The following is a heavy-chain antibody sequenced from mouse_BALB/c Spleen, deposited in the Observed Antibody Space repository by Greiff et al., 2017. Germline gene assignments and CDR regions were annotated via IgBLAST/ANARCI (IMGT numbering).Heavy chain of an antibody. CDR3: ARQENGKYWNFEV. D-gene: IGHD2-1*01. Sequence: EVKLMESGGGLVKPGGSLKLSCAASGFTFSDYYMYWVRQTPEKRLEWVATISDGGSYTYYPDSVKGRFTISRDNDKNNLYLQMSSLKSEDTAMYYCARQENGKYWNFEVWGAGTTVTVSS. J-gene: IGHJ1*01. CDR1: GFTFSDYY. V-gene: IGHV5-4*02. CDR2: ISDGGSYT.